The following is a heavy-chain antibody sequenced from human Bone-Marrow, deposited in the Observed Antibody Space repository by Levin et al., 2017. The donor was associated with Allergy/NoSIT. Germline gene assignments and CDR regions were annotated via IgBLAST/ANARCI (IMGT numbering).Heavy chain of an antibody. J-gene: IGHJ4*02. CDR2: INHSGST. D-gene: IGHD2-8*02. CDR3: AVDCTGGVCSWAY. Sequence: SETLSLTCAVYGGSFSGYYWSWIRQPPGKGLEWIGEINHSGSTNYNPSLKSRVTISVDTSKNQFSLKLSSVTAADTAVYYCAVDCTGGVCSWAYWGQGTLVTVSS. CDR1: GGSFSGYY. V-gene: IGHV4-34*01.